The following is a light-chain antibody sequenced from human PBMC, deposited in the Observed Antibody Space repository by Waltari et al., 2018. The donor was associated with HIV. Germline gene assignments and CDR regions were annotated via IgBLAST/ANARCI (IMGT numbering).Light chain of an antibody. V-gene: IGKV4-1*01. CDR3: QQYYETPPT. J-gene: IGKJ1*01. Sequence: IVMTQSPDSMAVALGERATINCTPSPSVLYSSNNKNYLAWYQQKPGQPPKLLIYWASTRESGVPDRFSGSGSGTDFTLTISSLQADDVAVYYCQQYYETPPTFGQGTKVEIK. CDR1: PSVLYSSNNKNY. CDR2: WAS.